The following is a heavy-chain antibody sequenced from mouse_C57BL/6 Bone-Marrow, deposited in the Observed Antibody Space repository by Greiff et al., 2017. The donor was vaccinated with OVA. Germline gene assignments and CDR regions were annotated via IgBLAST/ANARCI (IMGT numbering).Heavy chain of an antibody. Sequence: EVQGVESGGGLVKPGGSLKLSCAASGFTFSDYGMHLVRQAPEKGLEWVAYISSGSSTIYYADTVKGRFTISRDNAKNTLFLQMTSLRSEDTAMYYCAREDRFAYWGQGTLVTVSA. CDR2: ISSGSSTI. J-gene: IGHJ3*01. CDR3: AREDRFAY. CDR1: GFTFSDYG. V-gene: IGHV5-17*01.